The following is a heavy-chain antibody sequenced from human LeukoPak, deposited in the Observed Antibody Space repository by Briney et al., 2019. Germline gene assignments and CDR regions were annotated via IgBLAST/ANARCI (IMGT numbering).Heavy chain of an antibody. Sequence: ASVKVSCKASGYTFTNYDINWVRHATGQGLEWMGWMNPNSGNTGHAQKFQGRITMTRNTSISTAYMELRSLTSEDTAVYYCATRGGNGAVDNWGRGTLVTVSS. J-gene: IGHJ4*02. D-gene: IGHD2-8*01. CDR2: MNPNSGNT. CDR1: GYTFTNYD. V-gene: IGHV1-8*01. CDR3: ATRGGNGAVDN.